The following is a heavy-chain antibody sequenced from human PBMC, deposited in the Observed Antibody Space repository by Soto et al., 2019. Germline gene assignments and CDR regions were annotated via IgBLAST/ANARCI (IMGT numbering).Heavy chain of an antibody. J-gene: IGHJ5*02. CDR1: GFTFSNHA. CDR3: TKEHSNYPDNWFDP. V-gene: IGHV3-23*01. D-gene: IGHD4-4*01. CDR2: IDGGGTKT. Sequence: PGGSLRLSCAASGFTFSNHAMSWVRQAPGTGLEWVSAIDGGGTKTYYADYVKGRFTISRDNSMNTLYLQMDSLRAEDTAIYYCTKEHSNYPDNWFDPWGQGTRVTVSS.